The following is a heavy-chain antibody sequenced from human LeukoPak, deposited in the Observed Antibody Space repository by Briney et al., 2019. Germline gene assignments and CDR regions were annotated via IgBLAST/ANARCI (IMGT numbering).Heavy chain of an antibody. Sequence: ASVKVSCKASGYTFTSYGISWVRQAPGQGLEWMGWISAYNGNTNYAQKLQGRVTMTTDTSTSTAYMELSSLRSEDTAVYYCARDANGSGSSAILTVEFDYWGQGTLVTVSS. CDR2: ISAYNGNT. CDR3: ARDANGSGSSAILTVEFDY. CDR1: GYTFTSYG. D-gene: IGHD3-10*01. J-gene: IGHJ4*02. V-gene: IGHV1-18*01.